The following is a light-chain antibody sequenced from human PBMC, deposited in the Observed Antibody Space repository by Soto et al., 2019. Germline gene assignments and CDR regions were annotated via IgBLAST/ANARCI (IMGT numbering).Light chain of an antibody. J-gene: IGLJ1*01. CDR2: EVS. CDR1: RSVVGGYNY. V-gene: IGLV2-11*01. CDR3: CSYAGRYTWV. Sequence: QSVLTQPRSVSGSLGQSVTISCAGNRSVVGGYNYVSWYQQPPGTAPKLMIYEVSKRPSGVPDRFSGSKSGNTASLTISGLQAEDEGDYYCCSYAGRYTWVFGTGTKVTVL.